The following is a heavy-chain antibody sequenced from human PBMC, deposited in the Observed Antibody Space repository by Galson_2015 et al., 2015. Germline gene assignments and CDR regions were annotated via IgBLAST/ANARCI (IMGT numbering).Heavy chain of an antibody. Sequence: SCKASGYTFTSYALHWVRQAPGQRLEWMGWINAGNGNTKYSQKSQGRVTITRDTSASTAYMELSSLRSEDTAVYYCARGYGDYKVNGMDVWGQGTTVTVSS. D-gene: IGHD4-17*01. V-gene: IGHV1-3*01. CDR1: GYTFTSYA. J-gene: IGHJ6*02. CDR3: ARGYGDYKVNGMDV. CDR2: INAGNGNT.